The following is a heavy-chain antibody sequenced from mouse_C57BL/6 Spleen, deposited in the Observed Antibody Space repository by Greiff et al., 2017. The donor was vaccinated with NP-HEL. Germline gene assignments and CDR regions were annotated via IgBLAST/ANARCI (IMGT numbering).Heavy chain of an antibody. CDR1: GYTFTSYW. J-gene: IGHJ2*01. CDR2: IDPSDSYT. Sequence: QVQLQQPGAELVMPGASVKLSCKASGYTFTSYWMHWVKQRPGQGLEWIGEIDPSDSYTNYNQKFKGKSTLTVDKSSSTAYMQLSSLTSEDSAVYYCARRGEWGNYDYWGQGTTLTVSS. D-gene: IGHD2-1*01. V-gene: IGHV1-69*01. CDR3: ARRGEWGNYDY.